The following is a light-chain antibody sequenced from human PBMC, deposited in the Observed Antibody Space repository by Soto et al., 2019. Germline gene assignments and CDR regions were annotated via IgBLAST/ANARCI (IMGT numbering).Light chain of an antibody. Sequence: QSVLTQPASVSGSPGQSITISCTGTSSDVGSYNLVSWYQQHPGKAPKVMIYEVSKRPSGVSNRFSGSKSGNTASLTISGFQAEDEADYYCCSYGGSYVFGPGSKVTVL. V-gene: IGLV2-23*02. CDR1: SSDVGSYNL. CDR3: CSYGGSYV. J-gene: IGLJ1*01. CDR2: EVS.